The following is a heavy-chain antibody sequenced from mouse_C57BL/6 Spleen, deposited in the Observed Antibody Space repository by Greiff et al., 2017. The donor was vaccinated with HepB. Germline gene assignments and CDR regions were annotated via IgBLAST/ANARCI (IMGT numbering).Heavy chain of an antibody. CDR2: ISYSGST. D-gene: IGHD2-2*01. CDR3: ARGVTTDYFDY. J-gene: IGHJ2*01. CDR1: GYSITSGYD. Sequence: EVKVIESGPGMVKPSQSLSLTCTVTGYSITSGYDWHWIRHFPGNKLEWMGYISYSGSTNYNPSLKSRISITHDTSKNHFFLKLNSVTTEDTATYYCARGVTTDYFDYWGQGTTLTVSS. V-gene: IGHV3-1*01.